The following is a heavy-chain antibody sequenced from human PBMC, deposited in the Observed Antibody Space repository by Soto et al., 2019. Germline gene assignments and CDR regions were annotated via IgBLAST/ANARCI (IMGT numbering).Heavy chain of an antibody. V-gene: IGHV4-59*01. J-gene: IGHJ6*02. Sequence: PSETLTLTCTVSGGSISSYYWSWIRQPPGKGLEWIGCIYYGGSTNYNPSVTSRDTISVDTSKNQFSLKLSSVTAADTAVYYCARDTESSSSGWYYYYGMDGWGQGTTVT. CDR1: GGSISSYY. CDR2: IYYGGST. D-gene: IGHD6-6*01. CDR3: ARDTESSSSGWYYYYGMDG.